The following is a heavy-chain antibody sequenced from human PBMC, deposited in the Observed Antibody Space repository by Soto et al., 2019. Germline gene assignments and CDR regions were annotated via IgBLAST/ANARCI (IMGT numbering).Heavy chain of an antibody. CDR2: IYYTGST. CDR1: GGSISSSY. D-gene: IGHD3-10*01. CDR3: ARDFWFEELSGGYYQYAMDV. Sequence: SETLSLTCTVSGGSISSSYWSWIRQPPGKELEWIGYIYYTGSTYYSPSLKSRVIISLDASRTQFSLKLNSVATADTAVYYCARDFWFEELSGGYYQYAMDVWGQGTTVTVSS. V-gene: IGHV4-59*01. J-gene: IGHJ6*02.